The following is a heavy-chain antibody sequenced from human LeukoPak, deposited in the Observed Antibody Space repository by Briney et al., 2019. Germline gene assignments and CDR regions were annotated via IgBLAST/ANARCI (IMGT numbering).Heavy chain of an antibody. J-gene: IGHJ4*02. CDR1: GFTFSSYS. V-gene: IGHV3-21*01. CDR2: ISSSSSYI. CDR3: ARAYSGYDYQGRPTNFDY. Sequence: GGSLRLSCAASGFTFSSYSMNWVRQAPEKGLEWVSSISSSSSYIYYADSVKGRFTISRDNAKNSLYLQMNSLRAEDTAVYYCARAYSGYDYQGRPTNFDYWGQGTLVTVSS. D-gene: IGHD5-12*01.